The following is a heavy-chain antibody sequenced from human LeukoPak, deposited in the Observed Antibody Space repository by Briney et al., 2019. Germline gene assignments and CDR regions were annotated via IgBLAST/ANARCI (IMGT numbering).Heavy chain of an antibody. V-gene: IGHV4-30-4*01. CDR3: ARDRVSYCSGGSCYYYYYGMDV. Sequence: KSSETLSLTCTVSGGSISSGDYYWSWIRQPPGKGLEWIGYIYYSGSTYYNPSLKSRVTISVDTSKNQFSLKLSSVTAADTAVYYCARDRVSYCSGGSCYYYYYGMDVWGQGTTVTASS. CDR1: GGSISSGDYY. CDR2: IYYSGST. D-gene: IGHD2-15*01. J-gene: IGHJ6*02.